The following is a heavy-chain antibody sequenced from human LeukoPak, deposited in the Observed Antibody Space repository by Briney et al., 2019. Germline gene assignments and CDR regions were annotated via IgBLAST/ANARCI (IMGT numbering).Heavy chain of an antibody. CDR2: IHYSGTT. CDR3: ARPTTTLDAFDI. J-gene: IGHJ3*02. V-gene: IGHV4-59*01. Sequence: SETLSLTCSVSGGSISGYYWSWIRRPPGNGLEWIAYIHYSGTTSYNPSLKSRVTISVDMSKNQFSLQLSSVTAADTALYYCARPTTTLDAFDIWGQGTMVTVSS. D-gene: IGHD2/OR15-2a*01. CDR1: GGSISGYY.